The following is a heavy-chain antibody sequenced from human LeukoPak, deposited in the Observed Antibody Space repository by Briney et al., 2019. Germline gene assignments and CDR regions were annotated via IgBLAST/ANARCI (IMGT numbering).Heavy chain of an antibody. V-gene: IGHV3-30*04. CDR2: ISYDGSNK. J-gene: IGHJ4*02. CDR1: GFTFSSYA. Sequence: PGRSLRLSCAASGFTFSSYAMHWVRQAPGKGLEWVAVISYDGSNKYCADSVKGRFTISRDNSKNTLYLQMNSLRAEDTAVYYCARGGAEEGYWGQGTLVTVSS. D-gene: IGHD1-26*01. CDR3: ARGGAEEGY.